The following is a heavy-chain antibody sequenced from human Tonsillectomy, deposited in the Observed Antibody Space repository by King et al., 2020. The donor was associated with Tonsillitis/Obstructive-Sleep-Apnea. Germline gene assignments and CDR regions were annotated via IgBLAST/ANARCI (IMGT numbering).Heavy chain of an antibody. V-gene: IGHV3-33*01. CDR1: GFTFSTYG. CDR2: IWYDGSNK. CDR3: ARARVLKGGFDP. D-gene: IGHD4/OR15-4a*01. J-gene: IGHJ5*02. Sequence: VQLVQSGGGVVQPGRSLRLSCAASGFTFSTYGMNWVRQAPGKGLEWVALIWYDGSNKYYADSVKGRFTISRDNSKNMLYLQMNSLRAEDTAVYYCARARVLKGGFDPWGQGTLVTVS.